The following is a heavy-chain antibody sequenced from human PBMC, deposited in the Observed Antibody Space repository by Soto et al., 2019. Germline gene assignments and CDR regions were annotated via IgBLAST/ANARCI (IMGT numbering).Heavy chain of an antibody. V-gene: IGHV3-30*18. CDR3: AKDLLVVVAATLPRDLGFDP. D-gene: IGHD2-15*01. CDR1: GFTFSSYG. CDR2: ISYDGSNK. J-gene: IGHJ5*02. Sequence: PGGSLRLSCAASGFTFSSYGMHWVRQAPGKGLEWVAVISYDGSNKYYADSVEGRFTISRDNSKNTLYLQMNSLRAEDMAVYYCAKDLLVVVAATLPRDLGFDPWGQGTLVTVSS.